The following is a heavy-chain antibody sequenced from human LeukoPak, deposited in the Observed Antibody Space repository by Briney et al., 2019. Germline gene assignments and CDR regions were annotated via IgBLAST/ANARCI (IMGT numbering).Heavy chain of an antibody. Sequence: GESLKISSKGSGYSFTSYRNSWGRPMPGKGLEWRGRIAPSDSYTNYSRSFQGHVTTSADKSIITAYLQWSGLKALDTAMYYCARRGILGSIDWGQGTLVTVSS. CDR3: ARRGILGSID. D-gene: IGHD6-6*01. CDR2: IAPSDSYT. V-gene: IGHV5-10-1*01. J-gene: IGHJ4*02. CDR1: GYSFTSYR.